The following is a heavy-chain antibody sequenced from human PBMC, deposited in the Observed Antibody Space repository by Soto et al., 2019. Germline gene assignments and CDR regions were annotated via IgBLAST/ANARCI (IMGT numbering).Heavy chain of an antibody. Sequence: GGSLRLSCAASGFTFSSYAMSWVRQAPGKGLEWVSAISGSGGSTYYADSGKGRFTISRDNSKNTLYLQMNSLRAEDTAVYYCATSYGDYGLGPCYWGQGTLVTVSS. J-gene: IGHJ4*02. D-gene: IGHD4-17*01. V-gene: IGHV3-23*01. CDR1: GFTFSSYA. CDR3: ATSYGDYGLGPCY. CDR2: ISGSGGST.